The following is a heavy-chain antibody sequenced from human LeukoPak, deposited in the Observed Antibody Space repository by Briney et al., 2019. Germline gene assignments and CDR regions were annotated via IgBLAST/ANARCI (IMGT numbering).Heavy chain of an antibody. CDR1: GGSISSSSYY. Sequence: SETLSLTCTVSGGSISSSSYYWGWIRQPPGKGLEWIGRIYTSGSTNYNPSLKSRVTMSVDTSKNQFSLKLSSVTAADTAVYYCARDRMVRDKKWFDPWGQGTLVTVSS. CDR3: ARDRMVRDKKWFDP. J-gene: IGHJ5*02. CDR2: IYTSGST. D-gene: IGHD3-10*01. V-gene: IGHV4-39*07.